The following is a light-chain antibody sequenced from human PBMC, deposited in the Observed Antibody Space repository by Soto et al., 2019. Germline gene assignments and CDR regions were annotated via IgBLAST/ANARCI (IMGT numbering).Light chain of an antibody. CDR3: SSYTSSTLVV. CDR1: SSDVGGYNY. CDR2: DVT. Sequence: QPASVSGSPGQSITISCTGTSSDVGGYNYVSWYQHHPGKAPKLMIYDVTNRPSGVSNRFSGSKSGNAASLTISGLQAEDEADYYCSSYTSSTLVVFGGGTQLTVL. J-gene: IGLJ2*01. V-gene: IGLV2-14*03.